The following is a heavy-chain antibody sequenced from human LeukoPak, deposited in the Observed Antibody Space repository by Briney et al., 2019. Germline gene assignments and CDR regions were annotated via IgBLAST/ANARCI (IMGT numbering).Heavy chain of an antibody. V-gene: IGHV4-34*01. J-gene: IGHJ4*02. CDR3: AGGGY. CDR1: GGSFSGYY. Sequence: SETLSLTCAVYGGSFSGYYLSWIRQPPGKGLEWIGEINQSGSTNYNPSLKSRVTISVDTSKNQFSLKLGSVTAADTAVYYCAGGGYWGQGTLVTVSS. CDR2: INQSGST.